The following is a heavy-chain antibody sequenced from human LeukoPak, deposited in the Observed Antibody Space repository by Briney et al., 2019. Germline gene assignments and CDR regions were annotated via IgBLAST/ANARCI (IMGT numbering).Heavy chain of an antibody. D-gene: IGHD6-13*01. Sequence: GGSLRLSCAASGFTFSSYAMHWVRQAPGKGLEWVAVISYDGSNKYYADSVKGRFTISRDNSKNTLYLQMNSLRAEDTAVYYCAKDLGYSSREGDYWGQGTLVTVSS. V-gene: IGHV3-30-3*01. CDR1: GFTFSSYA. CDR2: ISYDGSNK. J-gene: IGHJ4*02. CDR3: AKDLGYSSREGDY.